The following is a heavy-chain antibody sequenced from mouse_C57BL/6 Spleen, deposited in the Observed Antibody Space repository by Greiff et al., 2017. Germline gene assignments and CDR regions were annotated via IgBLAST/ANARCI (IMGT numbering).Heavy chain of an antibody. Sequence: EVKLEESGGGLVKPGGSLKLSCAASGFTFSSYTMSWVRQTPEKRLEWVATISGGGGNTYYPDSVKGRFTISRDNAKNTLYLQMSSLRSEDTAVYYCARTDYYGSGVMDYWGQGTSVTVAS. V-gene: IGHV5-9*04. J-gene: IGHJ4*01. CDR1: GFTFSSYT. CDR2: ISGGGGNT. CDR3: ARTDYYGSGVMDY. D-gene: IGHD1-1*01.